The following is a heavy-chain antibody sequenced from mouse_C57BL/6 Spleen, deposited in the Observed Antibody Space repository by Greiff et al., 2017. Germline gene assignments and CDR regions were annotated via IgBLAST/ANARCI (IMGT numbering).Heavy chain of an antibody. CDR1: GFTFTDYY. CDR2: IRNKANGYTT. D-gene: IGHD2-5*01. Sequence: EVKLVESGGGLVQPGGSLSLSCAASGFTFTDYYMSWVRQPPGKALEWLGFIRNKANGYTTEYSATVKGRFTISRANSQSILYLQMNALRAEDSATYYCASLSYYSNYEGGMDYWGKGTSVTVSS. V-gene: IGHV7-3*01. CDR3: ASLSYYSNYEGGMDY. J-gene: IGHJ4*01.